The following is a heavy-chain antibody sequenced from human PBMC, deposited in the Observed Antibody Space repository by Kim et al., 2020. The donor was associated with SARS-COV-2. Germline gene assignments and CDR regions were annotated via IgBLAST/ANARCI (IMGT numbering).Heavy chain of an antibody. D-gene: IGHD6-13*01. CDR3: ARDPKQQFYAFDI. Sequence: YADSVKGRFTISRDNSKNTLYLQMNSLRAEDTAVYYCARDPKQQFYAFDIWGQGTMVTVSS. J-gene: IGHJ3*02. V-gene: IGHV3-30*01.